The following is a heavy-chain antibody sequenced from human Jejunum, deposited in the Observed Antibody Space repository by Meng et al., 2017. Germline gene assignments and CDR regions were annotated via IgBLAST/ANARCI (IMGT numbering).Heavy chain of an antibody. CDR1: GFSISPFW. V-gene: IGHV3-7*04. CDR3: ARVRSVGNFDC. Sequence: GGSLRLSCAASGFSISPFWMDWVRQAPGKGLEWVANIKQDGSERSYVDSVKGRFTISRDNAKNSLYLQMNSLRAEDTAMYYCARVRSVGNFDCWGQGTLVTVSS. CDR2: IKQDGSER. J-gene: IGHJ4*02. D-gene: IGHD1-26*01.